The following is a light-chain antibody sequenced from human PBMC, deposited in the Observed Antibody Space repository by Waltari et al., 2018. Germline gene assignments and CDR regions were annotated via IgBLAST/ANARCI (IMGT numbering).Light chain of an antibody. CDR3: QHYVRLPVT. V-gene: IGKV3-20*01. J-gene: IGKJ1*01. Sequence: DIVLTQFPGTLSLSAGERATLSGRASPSIGKYLAWYQLRPGQAPRLLIYDAYIRAAGIPDRFSGSGSGTDFSLTIRRLEPEDFAMYYCQHYVRLPVTFGQGTKVEIK. CDR2: DAY. CDR1: PSIGKY.